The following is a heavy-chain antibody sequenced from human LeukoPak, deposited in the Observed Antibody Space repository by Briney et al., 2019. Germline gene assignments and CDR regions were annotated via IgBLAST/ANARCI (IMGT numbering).Heavy chain of an antibody. CDR3: ARTLVGATRPYYFDY. CDR2: ISSSSSAI. D-gene: IGHD1-26*01. V-gene: IGHV3-48*01. CDR1: GFTFSGYE. Sequence: PGGSLRLSCAASGFTFSGYEMNWVRQAPGKGLEWVSYISSSSSAIYYADSVKGRFTISRDNAKNSLYLQMNSLRAEDTAVYYCARTLVGATRPYYFDYWGQGTLVTVSS. J-gene: IGHJ4*02.